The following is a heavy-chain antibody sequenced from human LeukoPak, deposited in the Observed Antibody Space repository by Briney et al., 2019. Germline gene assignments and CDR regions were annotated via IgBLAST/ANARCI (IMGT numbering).Heavy chain of an antibody. CDR2: ISYDGSNK. V-gene: IGHV3-30*18. J-gene: IGHJ4*02. CDR3: AKDGEWLVPGFDY. CDR1: GFTFSSYG. Sequence: GGSLRLSCAASGFTFSSYGMHWVRQAPGKGLEWVAVISYDGSNKYYADSVKGRFTISRDNSKNTLYLQMNSLRAEDTAVYYCAKDGEWLVPGFDYWGQGTLVTVSS. D-gene: IGHD6-19*01.